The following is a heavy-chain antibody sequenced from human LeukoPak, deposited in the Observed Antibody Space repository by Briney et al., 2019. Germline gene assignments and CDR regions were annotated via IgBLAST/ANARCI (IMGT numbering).Heavy chain of an antibody. CDR2: ISYDGSDK. J-gene: IGHJ3*02. Sequence: GGSLRLSCAASGFTFSSYGMHWVRQAPGKGLEWVAVISYDGSDKYYADSVKGRFTISRDNSKNTLYLQMNSLRDEDTAVHYCAKDRLNYYDSSKIDAFDIWGQGTMVTVSS. CDR1: GFTFSSYG. CDR3: AKDRLNYYDSSKIDAFDI. D-gene: IGHD3-22*01. V-gene: IGHV3-30*18.